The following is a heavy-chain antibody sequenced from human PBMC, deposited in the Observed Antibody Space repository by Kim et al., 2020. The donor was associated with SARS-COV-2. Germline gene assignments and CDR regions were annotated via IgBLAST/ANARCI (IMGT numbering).Heavy chain of an antibody. CDR3: AKDRCHSSSCRGNWFDP. CDR1: GFTFSSYA. J-gene: IGHJ5*02. D-gene: IGHD6-13*01. CDR2: ISGSGGST. V-gene: IGHV3-23*01. Sequence: GGSLRLSCAASGFTFSSYAMSWVRQAPGKGLEWVSAISGSGGSTYYADSVKGRFTISRDNSKNTLYLQMNSLRAEDTAVYYCAKDRCHSSSCRGNWFDPWGQGTLVTVSS.